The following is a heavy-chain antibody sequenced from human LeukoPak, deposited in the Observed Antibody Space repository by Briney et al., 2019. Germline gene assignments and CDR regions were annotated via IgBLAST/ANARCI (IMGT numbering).Heavy chain of an antibody. CDR2: IYTSGST. CDR1: GGSISSYY. D-gene: IGHD3-3*01. Sequence: PSETLSLTCTVSGGSISSYYWSWIGQPAGKGLEWIGRIYTSGSTNYNPSLKSRVTMSVDTSKNQFSLKLSSVTAADTAVYYCARGPPYYDFWSGNNWFDPWGQGTLVTVSS. J-gene: IGHJ5*01. CDR3: ARGPPYYDFWSGNNWFDP. V-gene: IGHV4-4*07.